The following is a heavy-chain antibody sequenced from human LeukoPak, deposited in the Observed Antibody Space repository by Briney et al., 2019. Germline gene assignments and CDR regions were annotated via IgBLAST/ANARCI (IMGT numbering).Heavy chain of an antibody. V-gene: IGHV3-7*05. D-gene: IGHD3-10*01. CDR3: ARDGLYGSGSYGYFDY. CDR1: GFTFSTYW. J-gene: IGHJ4*02. Sequence: QPGGSLRLSCTASGFTFSTYWMSWVRQAPGKGLEWVTKIKKDGSEKYYVDSVKGRFTISRDNAKNSLFLQMTSLRAEDTAVYYCARDGLYGSGSYGYFDYWGQGTLVTVSS. CDR2: IKKDGSEK.